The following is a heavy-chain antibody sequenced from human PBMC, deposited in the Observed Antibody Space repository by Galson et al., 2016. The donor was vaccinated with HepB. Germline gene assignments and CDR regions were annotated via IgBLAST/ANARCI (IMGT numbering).Heavy chain of an antibody. V-gene: IGHV4-59*01. CDR1: GGSISGYH. D-gene: IGHD3-22*01. CDR2: INYSGST. Sequence: TLSLTCPVSGGSISGYHWGWIRQPPGKGLEWIGYINYSGSTNYNPSLKSRVTISVDTSKNQFSLKLKSVTSADTAVYYCARVNYYDNSGYDYYIGYWGQGALVTVSS. CDR3: ARVNYYDNSGYDYYIGY. J-gene: IGHJ4*02.